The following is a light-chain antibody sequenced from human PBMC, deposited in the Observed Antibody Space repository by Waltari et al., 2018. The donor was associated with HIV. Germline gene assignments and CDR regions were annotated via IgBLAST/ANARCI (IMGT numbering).Light chain of an antibody. V-gene: IGLV3-1*01. CDR2: QDN. CDR3: QAWDSSTEV. Sequence: SDELTQPPSVSVSPGQTASITCSGDKLGDKYVCWYQQKPCQSPVVVIYQDNKRPAGIPERFSGSDSGNTATLTSRGTQAMDEADYDCQAWDSSTEVFGGGTKLTV. J-gene: IGLJ2*01. CDR1: KLGDKY.